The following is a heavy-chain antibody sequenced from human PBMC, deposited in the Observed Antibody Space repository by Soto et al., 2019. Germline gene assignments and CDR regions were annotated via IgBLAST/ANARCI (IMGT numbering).Heavy chain of an antibody. CDR3: SRDGIRGYFEH. Sequence: SETLSLTCTVSGGSTSSYYWGWIRQPPGKALEWIGYFFYGGTSNYNPSLKSRVTISGDTSENQLSLRLSSVAAADTAVYYCSRDGIRGYFEHWGQGALVTVSS. CDR2: FFYGGTS. CDR1: GGSTSSYY. V-gene: IGHV4-59*01. J-gene: IGHJ4*02.